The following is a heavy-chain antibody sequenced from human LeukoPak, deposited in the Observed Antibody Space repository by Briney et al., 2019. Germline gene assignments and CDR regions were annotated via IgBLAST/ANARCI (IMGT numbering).Heavy chain of an antibody. J-gene: IGHJ6*02. CDR3: ARDRDILTGYYHSYYYGMDV. Sequence: GASVKVSCKASGYTFTGYYMHWVRQAPGQGLEWMGWINPNSGGTNYAQKFQGWVTMTRDTSISTAYMELSRLRSDDTAVYYCARDRDILTGYYHSYYYGMDVWGQGTTVTVSS. D-gene: IGHD3-9*01. CDR2: INPNSGGT. V-gene: IGHV1-2*04. CDR1: GYTFTGYY.